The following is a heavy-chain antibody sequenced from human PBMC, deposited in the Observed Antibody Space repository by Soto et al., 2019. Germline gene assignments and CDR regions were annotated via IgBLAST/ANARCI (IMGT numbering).Heavy chain of an antibody. V-gene: IGHV3-21*01. Sequence: EVQLVESGGGLVNSGGSLRLSCAASGFTFSSYTMNWVRQAPGKGLEWVAFITSGGDYIYYADSVKGRFTISRDDANNSLFLQMSSLRAEDTAVYYCTREHVVTIFRRGQRGSFDNWSQGTLVTVSS. J-gene: IGHJ4*02. CDR2: ITSGGDYI. CDR3: TREHVVTIFRRGQRGSFDN. CDR1: GFTFSSYT. D-gene: IGHD3-9*01.